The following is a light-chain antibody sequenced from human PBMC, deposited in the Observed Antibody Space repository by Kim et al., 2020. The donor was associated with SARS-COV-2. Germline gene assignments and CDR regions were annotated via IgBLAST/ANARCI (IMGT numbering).Light chain of an antibody. CDR1: SGSIASNY. CDR2: EDN. J-gene: IGLJ2*01. CDR3: QSYGSSSHHVV. Sequence: NFMLTQPHSVSESPGKTVTISCTRSSGSIASNYVQWYQQRPGSAPTTVIYEDNQRPSGVPDRFSGSIDSSSNSASLTISGLKTEDEADYYCQSYGSSSHHVVFGGGTKLTV. V-gene: IGLV6-57*04.